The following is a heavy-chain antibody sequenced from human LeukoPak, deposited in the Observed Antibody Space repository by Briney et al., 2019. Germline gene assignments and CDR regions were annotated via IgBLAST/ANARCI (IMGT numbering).Heavy chain of an antibody. J-gene: IGHJ5*02. D-gene: IGHD5-18*01. CDR1: GGTFSSYA. CDR2: IIPIFGIA. V-gene: IGHV1-69*13. CDR3: ARTSAAMVIGWFDP. Sequence: GGSVKVSRKASGGTFSSYAISRVRQAPGQGLEWMGRIIPIFGIANYAQKFQGRVTITPDESTSTAYMELSSLRSEDTAVYYCARTSAAMVIGWFDPWGQGTLVTVSS.